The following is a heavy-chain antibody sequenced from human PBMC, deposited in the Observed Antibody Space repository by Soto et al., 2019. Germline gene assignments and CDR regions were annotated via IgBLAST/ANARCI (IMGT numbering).Heavy chain of an antibody. V-gene: IGHV3-23*01. CDR1: GFTFKTYT. Sequence: EVQLLDSGGGSVQPGGSLRLSCAASGFTFKTYTMNWVRQAPGKGLEWVSAIIGSGVDTYYADSVKGRFTISRDNSKKPLDLQMARLRGEDTGVYFFGKGSSGQYGSFYHWGPGSPGPLSS. CDR2: IIGSGVDT. CDR3: GKGSSGQYGSFYH. J-gene: IGHJ4*02. D-gene: IGHD2-15*01.